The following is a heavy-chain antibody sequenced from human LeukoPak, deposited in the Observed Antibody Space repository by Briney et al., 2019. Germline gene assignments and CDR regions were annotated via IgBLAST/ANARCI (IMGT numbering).Heavy chain of an antibody. V-gene: IGHV4-61*01. CDR1: DGSINSDTYY. J-gene: IGHJ4*02. CDR2: IYYSGST. Sequence: SETLSLTCSVSDGSINSDTYYWGWIRQPPGKGLEWIGYIYYSGSTNYNPSLKSRVTISVDTSKNQFSLKLSSVTAADTAVYYCARDVDSGAYLLFDYWGQGTLVTVSS. CDR3: ARDVDSGAYLLFDY. D-gene: IGHD3-22*01.